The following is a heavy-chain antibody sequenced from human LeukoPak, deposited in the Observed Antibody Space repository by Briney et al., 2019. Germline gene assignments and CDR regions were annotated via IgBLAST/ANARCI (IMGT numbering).Heavy chain of an antibody. CDR2: IYYTGTT. V-gene: IGHV4-59*08. CDR1: GGSISIYY. D-gene: IGHD3-10*01. Sequence: SETLSLTCSVSGGSISIYYWTWIRQIPGKGLEWIGYIYYTGTTNYNPLFESRATISVDTSKNHIALKLTSVTAADTAVYFCARRVGFYGSGSLNYFDPWGQGILVSVS. CDR3: ARRVGFYGSGSLNYFDP. J-gene: IGHJ5*01.